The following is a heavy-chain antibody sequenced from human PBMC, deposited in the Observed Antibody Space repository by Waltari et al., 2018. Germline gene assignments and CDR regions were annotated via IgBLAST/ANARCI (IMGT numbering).Heavy chain of an antibody. D-gene: IGHD7-27*01. J-gene: IGHJ6*03. CDR3: TRVGDEWGYYYYYMDV. CDR1: GFTFGDYA. V-gene: IGHV3-49*04. Sequence: EVQLVESGGGLVQPGRSLRLSCTASGFTFGDYAMSWVRQAPGKGLEWVGFIRSKADGGTTEYAASVKGRFTISRDDSKSIAYLQMNSLKTEDTAVYYCTRVGDEWGYYYYYMDVWGKGTTVTVSS. CDR2: IRSKADGGTT.